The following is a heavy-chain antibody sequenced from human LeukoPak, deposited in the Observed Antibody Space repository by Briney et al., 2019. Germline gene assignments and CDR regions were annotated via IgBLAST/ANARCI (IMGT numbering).Heavy chain of an antibody. D-gene: IGHD3-22*01. V-gene: IGHV1-2*02. Sequence: SCAASGFTFNTYAMHWVRQAPGQGLEWMGWINPNSGDTNYAQKFQGRVSMTGDTSISTAYMELSRLRSDDTAVYYCARTLVVINDAFDIWGQGTMVTVSS. CDR3: ARTLVVINDAFDI. CDR2: INPNSGDT. CDR1: GFTFNTYA. J-gene: IGHJ3*02.